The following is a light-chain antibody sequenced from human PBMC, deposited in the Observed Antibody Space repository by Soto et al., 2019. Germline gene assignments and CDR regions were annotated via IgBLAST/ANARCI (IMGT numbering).Light chain of an antibody. CDR3: CSSADSYSFV. J-gene: IGLJ1*01. V-gene: IGLV2-11*01. CDR1: SSDVGGYNH. CDR2: YVS. Sequence: QSVLTQPRSVSGSPGQSVTISCTGSSSDVGGYNHVSWYQHHPGKAPKVMIYYVSKRTSGVPDRFSGSKSGNTASLTISGLQAEDEADYYCCSSADSYSFVFGTGPKVTVL.